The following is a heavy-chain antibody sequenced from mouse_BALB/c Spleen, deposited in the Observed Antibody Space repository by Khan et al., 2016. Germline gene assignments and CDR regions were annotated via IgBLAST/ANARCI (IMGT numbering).Heavy chain of an antibody. CDR2: ISYDGSN. CDR3: ARKNYGSSWYFDV. Sequence: QLEESGPGLVKPSQSLSLTCSVTGYSITSGYYWNWIRQFPGNKLEWMGYISYDGSNNYNQSLKNRLSITRDTSKNQFFLKLNSVTPEDTATYYCARKNYGSSWYFDVWGAGTTVTVSS. V-gene: IGHV3-6*02. J-gene: IGHJ1*01. D-gene: IGHD1-1*01. CDR1: GYSITSGYY.